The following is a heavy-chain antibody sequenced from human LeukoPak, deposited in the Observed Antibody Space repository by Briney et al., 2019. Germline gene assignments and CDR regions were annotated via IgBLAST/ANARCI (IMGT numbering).Heavy chain of an antibody. CDR3: ARIAYDALDSYYYGMDV. CDR2: IYYSGST. J-gene: IGHJ6*02. D-gene: IGHD3-3*01. Sequence: SETLSLTCTVSGGSVSSGRYYWSWVRQPPGKGLEWIGYIYYSGSTNYNPSLKSPVTISVDTSKNQFSLKLSSVTAADTAVYYCARIAYDALDSYYYGMDVWGQGTTVTVSS. V-gene: IGHV4-61*01. CDR1: GGSVSSGRYY.